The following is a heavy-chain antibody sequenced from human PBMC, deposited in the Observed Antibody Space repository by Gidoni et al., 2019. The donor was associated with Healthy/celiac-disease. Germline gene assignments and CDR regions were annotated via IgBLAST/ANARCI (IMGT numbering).Heavy chain of an antibody. J-gene: IGHJ4*02. CDR2: INAGNGNT. CDR3: ARGLVPAIPFDY. D-gene: IGHD2-2*01. CDR1: GYPVTSYA. V-gene: IGHV1-3*01. Sequence: QVQLVQSGAEVKKPGASVQVSCKASGYPVTSYAMHWVRQAPGQRLEWMGWINAGNGNTKYSQKFQGRVTITRDTSASTAYMELSSLRSEDTAVYYCARGLVPAIPFDYWGQGTLVTVSS.